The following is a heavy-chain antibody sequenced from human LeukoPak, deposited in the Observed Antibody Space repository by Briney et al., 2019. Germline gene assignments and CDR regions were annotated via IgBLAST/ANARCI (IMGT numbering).Heavy chain of an antibody. V-gene: IGHV4-39*01. J-gene: IGHJ4*02. CDR1: GGSSSTSGSY. D-gene: IGHD6-19*01. CDR2: IYYSGST. Sequence: SETLSLTCTVSGGSSSTSGSYWGWVRQPPGKGLEWIGIIYYSGSTYYNPSLKSRVTISVDTSKNQFSLKLSSVTAADTAVYYCARHVVAGTSRHFDYWGQGTLVTVSS. CDR3: ARHVVAGTSRHFDY.